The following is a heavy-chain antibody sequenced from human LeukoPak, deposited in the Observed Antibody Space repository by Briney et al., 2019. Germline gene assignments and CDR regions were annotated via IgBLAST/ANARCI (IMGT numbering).Heavy chain of an antibody. D-gene: IGHD4/OR15-4a*01. CDR2: ISSSSSTI. J-gene: IGHJ6*02. CDR3: ARVEGLSYYYYYYGMDV. Sequence: GGSLRLSCAASGFTFSSYSMNWVRQAPGKGLEWVSYISSSSSTIYYADSVKGRFTISRGNAKNSLYLQMNSLRDEDTAVYYCARVEGLSYYYYYYGMDVWGQGTTVTVSS. CDR1: GFTFSSYS. V-gene: IGHV3-48*02.